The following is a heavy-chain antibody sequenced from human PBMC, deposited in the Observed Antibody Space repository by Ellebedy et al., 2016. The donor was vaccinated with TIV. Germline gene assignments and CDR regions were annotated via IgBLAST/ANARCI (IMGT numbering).Heavy chain of an antibody. Sequence: SQTLPLTCVISGDSVSIDIGCNWISQSPSRGLEWLGRTYYRSKWNNDYAVSLKSRITINPNTSKNLFSLQLNSVTPEDTAVYYCARGWFGSGMGVWGQGTTVTVSS. CDR1: GDSVSIDIG. D-gene: IGHD3-10*01. V-gene: IGHV6-1*01. CDR3: ARGWFGSGMGV. CDR2: TYYRSKWNN. J-gene: IGHJ6*02.